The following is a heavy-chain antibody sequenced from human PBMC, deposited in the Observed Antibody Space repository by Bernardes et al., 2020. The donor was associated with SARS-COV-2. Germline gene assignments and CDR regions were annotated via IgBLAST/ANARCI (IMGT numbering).Heavy chain of an antibody. J-gene: IGHJ4*02. V-gene: IGHV4-30-2*01. CDR1: GGSISSGDYS. CDR3: ARGTPTSRATYYFVY. Sequence: SETLSLTCAVFGGSISSGDYSWSWIRQPPGKGLEWIGYIYQSGTTYYNPSLKSRVTISLDTSKTHFSLNLSSVTAADTAMYYCARGTPTSRATYYFVYWGQGTLVTVAS. CDR2: IYQSGTT.